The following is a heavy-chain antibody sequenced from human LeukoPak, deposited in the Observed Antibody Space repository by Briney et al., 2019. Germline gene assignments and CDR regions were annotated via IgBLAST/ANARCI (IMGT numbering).Heavy chain of an antibody. CDR2: INPNSGGT. J-gene: IGHJ4*02. CDR1: GYTFTGYY. Sequence: ASVKVSCKASGYTFTGYYIHWVRQAPGQGLEWMGWINPNSGGTNYAQRFQGRVTMTRDTSISTAYMELSGLRSDDTAVYYCARDDRGIAVTGPWGQGTLVTVSS. CDR3: ARDDRGIAVTGP. D-gene: IGHD6-19*01. V-gene: IGHV1-2*02.